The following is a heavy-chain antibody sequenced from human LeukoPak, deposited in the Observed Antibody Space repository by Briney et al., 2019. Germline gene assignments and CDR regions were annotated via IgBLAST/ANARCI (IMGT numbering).Heavy chain of an antibody. CDR1: GFTFSSCS. CDR3: ARDRSITFGGVIAH. J-gene: IGHJ4*02. Sequence: GGSLRLSCAASGFTFSSCSMNWVRQAPGKGLEWVSSISSSSSYIYYTDSVKGRFTISRDNAKNSLYLQMNSLRAEDTAVYYCARDRSITFGGVIAHWGQGTLVTVSS. CDR2: ISSSSSYI. V-gene: IGHV3-21*01. D-gene: IGHD3-16*02.